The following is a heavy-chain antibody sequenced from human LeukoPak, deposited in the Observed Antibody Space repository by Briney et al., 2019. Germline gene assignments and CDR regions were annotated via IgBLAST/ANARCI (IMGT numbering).Heavy chain of an antibody. D-gene: IGHD2-2*01. CDR3: AKDRSAVVVPAAIGY. V-gene: IGHV3-23*01. J-gene: IGHJ4*02. CDR2: ISGSGGST. Sequence: GGSLRLSCAASGFTFSSYAMSWVRQAPGKGLEWVSAISGSGGSTYYADSVKGRFTISRDNSKNTLYLQMNSLRAEDTAIYYCAKDRSAVVVPAAIGYWGQGTLVTVSS. CDR1: GFTFSSYA.